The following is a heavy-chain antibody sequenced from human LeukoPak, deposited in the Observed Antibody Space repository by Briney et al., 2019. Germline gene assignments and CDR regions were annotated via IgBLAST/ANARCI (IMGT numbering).Heavy chain of an antibody. CDR2: IIPIFGTA. J-gene: IGHJ3*02. V-gene: IGHV1-69*01. CDR3: ARASMIVAVMTYDAFDI. CDR1: GGTFSSYA. Sequence: GSSVKVSCKASGGTFSSYAISWVRQAPGQGLEWMGGIIPIFGTANYAQKVQGRVTITADESTSPAYMELRRLRSEATAVYYCARASMIVAVMTYDAFDIWGQGTMVTVSS. D-gene: IGHD3-22*01.